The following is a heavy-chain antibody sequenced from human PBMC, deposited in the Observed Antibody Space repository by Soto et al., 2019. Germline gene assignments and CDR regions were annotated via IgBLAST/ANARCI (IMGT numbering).Heavy chain of an antibody. CDR2: ISFYNGHI. CDR3: ASATSIAVAGKER. CDR1: GDTVTNYG. D-gene: IGHD6-19*01. Sequence: QVQLVQSGGEVKKPGASVKVSCKASGDTVTNYGISWVRQAPGQGLEWMGLISFYNGHINYAQKLQGRVTLTTDTSTSTAYMELRSLRSDDTAVYYCASATSIAVAGKERWGQGTLVTVSS. J-gene: IGHJ4*02. V-gene: IGHV1-18*01.